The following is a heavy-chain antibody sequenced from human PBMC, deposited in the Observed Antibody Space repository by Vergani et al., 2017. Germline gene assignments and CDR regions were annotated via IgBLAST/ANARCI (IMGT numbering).Heavy chain of an antibody. D-gene: IGHD3-16*01. V-gene: IGHV3-30*02. Sequence: QVQLVESGGGVVQRGGSLRLSCATSGFTLSNYDMQWIRQGPGKGLEFVAFIQFDGSNQYYADSVKCRFTLSSDFSKNTLYLQMNSLRTDDTATYYCAKHFRVWGIDYWGQGTQVIVSS. J-gene: IGHJ4*02. CDR2: IQFDGSNQ. CDR1: GFTLSNYD. CDR3: AKHFRVWGIDY.